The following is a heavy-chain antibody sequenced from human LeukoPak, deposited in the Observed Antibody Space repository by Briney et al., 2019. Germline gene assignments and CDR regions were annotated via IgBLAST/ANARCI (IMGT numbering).Heavy chain of an antibody. CDR1: GDSIRNSSFY. CDR2: IYYSGST. V-gene: IGHV4-39*01. Sequence: PSETLSLTCTVSGDSIRNSSFYWGLIRQPPGKGLEWIGSIYYSGSTYYNPSLKTRVTMSVDTSKNQFSLKLSTVTATDTAMHFCATQSRDYYDSGSYYNWFDPWGQGTLVTVSS. D-gene: IGHD3-10*01. CDR3: ATQSRDYYDSGSYYNWFDP. J-gene: IGHJ5*02.